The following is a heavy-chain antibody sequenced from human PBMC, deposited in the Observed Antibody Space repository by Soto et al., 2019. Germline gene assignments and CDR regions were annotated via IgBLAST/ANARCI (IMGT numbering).Heavy chain of an antibody. CDR3: ARVYRYNWNGGKNWFDP. CDR1: GCTFSSYA. V-gene: IGHV1-69*06. D-gene: IGHD1-20*01. Sequence: GAAVKVSCKASGCTFSSYAISWVRQAPGQGLEWMGGIIPIFGTANYAQKFQGRVTITADKSTSTAYMELSSLRSENTAVYYCARVYRYNWNGGKNWFDPWGQGTLVTVSS. CDR2: IIPIFGTA. J-gene: IGHJ5*02.